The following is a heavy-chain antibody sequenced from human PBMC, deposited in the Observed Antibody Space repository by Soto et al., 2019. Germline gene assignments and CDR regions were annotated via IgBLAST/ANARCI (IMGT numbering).Heavy chain of an antibody. CDR2: SNHSGST. Sequence: KPSEALSLTCAVYRGYYSGYYWSWIRQCPRKGLDGIGESNHSGSTNCTPALRSRVTISVDTSKNQFSLKLSPVTAADTAVYYCERGRISSMTRQSKQNAFDIWGQATMVTVSS. CDR3: ERGRISSMTRQSKQNAFDI. CDR1: RGYYSGYY. D-gene: IGHD3-22*01. V-gene: IGHV4-34*01. J-gene: IGHJ3*02.